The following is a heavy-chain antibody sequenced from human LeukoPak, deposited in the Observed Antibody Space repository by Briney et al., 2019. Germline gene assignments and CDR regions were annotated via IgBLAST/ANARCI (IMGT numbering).Heavy chain of an antibody. V-gene: IGHV3-53*01. CDR3: ARVRTLNSVAGTVDY. CDR2: IYSGGST. Sequence: KPGGSLRLSCAASGFTVSSYMSWVRQAPGKGLEWVSVIYSGGSTYYADSVKGRFTISRDNSKNTLYLQTNSLRAEDTAVYYCARVRTLNSVAGTVDYWGQGTLVTVSS. J-gene: IGHJ4*02. D-gene: IGHD6-19*01. CDR1: GFTVSSY.